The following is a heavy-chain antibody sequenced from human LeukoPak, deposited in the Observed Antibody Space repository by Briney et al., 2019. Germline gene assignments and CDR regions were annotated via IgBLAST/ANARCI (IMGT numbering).Heavy chain of an antibody. CDR1: GGSFSGYY. CDR2: ISHGGIT. V-gene: IGHV4-34*01. J-gene: IGHJ6*03. CDR3: ARGIAVAVDYYYYYMDV. D-gene: IGHD6-19*01. Sequence: PSETLSLTCVVYGGSFSGYYWSCIRQAPGKGLEWIGEISHGGITKYNPSLTSRVTISVDSSKKQLSLNLTSVTAADPAVYYCARGIAVAVDYYYYYMDVWGKGTTVTVSS.